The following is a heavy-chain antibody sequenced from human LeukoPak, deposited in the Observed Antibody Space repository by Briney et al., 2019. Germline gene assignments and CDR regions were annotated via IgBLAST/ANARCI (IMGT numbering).Heavy chain of an antibody. CDR3: ARDFGGTGDY. D-gene: IGHD3-16*01. V-gene: IGHV3-9*01. Sequence: GRSLRLSCAASGFTFDDYAMHWVWQAPGKGLEWVSHISWNSGSITYADSVKGRFTISRDNAKNSLYLQMNSLRAEDTAVYYCARDFGGTGDYWGQGTLVTVSS. CDR2: ISWNSGSI. J-gene: IGHJ4*02. CDR1: GFTFDDYA.